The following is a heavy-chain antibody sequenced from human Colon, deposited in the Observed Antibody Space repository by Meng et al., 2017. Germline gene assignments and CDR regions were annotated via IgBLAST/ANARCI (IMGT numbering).Heavy chain of an antibody. CDR1: GYSISTAYY. Sequence: QVQLQGSGPVLVKPSETLSLTCPVSGYSISTAYYWGWIRQTPGKGLEWIASIDRSGTTYYNPSLESRVTISVDTSKNHFSLRLNSVTAADTAVYFCARTIYSSSVDYWGQGTLVTVSS. J-gene: IGHJ4*02. CDR3: ARTIYSSSVDY. CDR2: IDRSGTT. D-gene: IGHD3-22*01. V-gene: IGHV4-38-2*01.